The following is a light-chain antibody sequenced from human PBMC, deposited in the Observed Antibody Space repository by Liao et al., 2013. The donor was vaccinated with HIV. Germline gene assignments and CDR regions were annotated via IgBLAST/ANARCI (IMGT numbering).Light chain of an antibody. CDR3: QSADSSGTYVV. V-gene: IGLV3-25*03. Sequence: SYELTQPPSVSVAPGKTARITCGGNNIGTKGVHWYQQKPGQAPVLVIYRDSERPSGIPERFSGSSSGTTVTLTISGVQAEDEADYFCQSADSSGTYVVFGGGTKLTVL. J-gene: IGLJ3*02. CDR2: RDS. CDR1: NIGTKG.